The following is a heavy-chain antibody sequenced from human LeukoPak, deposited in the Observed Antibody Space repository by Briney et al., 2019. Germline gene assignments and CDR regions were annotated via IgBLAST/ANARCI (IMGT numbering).Heavy chain of an antibody. CDR1: GGSISSSSYY. CDR2: IYYSGST. Sequence: PSETLSLTCTVSGGSISSSSYYWGWIRQPPGKGLEWIGSIYYSGSTYYNPSLKSRVTISVDTSKNHFSLKLTSVTAADTAVYYCARDHRYSYYMDVWGKGTTLTVSS. J-gene: IGHJ6*03. CDR3: ARDHRYSYYMDV. V-gene: IGHV4-39*07.